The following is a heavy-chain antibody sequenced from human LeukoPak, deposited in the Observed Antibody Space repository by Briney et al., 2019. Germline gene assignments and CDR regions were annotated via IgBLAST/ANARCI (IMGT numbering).Heavy chain of an antibody. CDR2: FDPEDGET. CDR3: ATDLTGSGSTTEFDY. D-gene: IGHD1-26*01. J-gene: IGHJ4*02. Sequence: ASVKVSCKVSGYTLTELSMHWVRQAPGKGLEWMGGFDPEDGETIYARKFQGRVTMTEDTSTDTAYMELSSLRSEDTAVYYCATDLTGSGSTTEFDYWGQGTLVTVSS. V-gene: IGHV1-24*01. CDR1: GYTLTELS.